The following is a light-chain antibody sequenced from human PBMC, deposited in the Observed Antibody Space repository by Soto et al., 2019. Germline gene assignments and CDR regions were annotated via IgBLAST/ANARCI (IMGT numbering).Light chain of an antibody. CDR1: HTVSGNY. J-gene: IGKJ1*01. CDR3: QQYDNSRWT. V-gene: IGKV3-20*01. Sequence: EVVLTQSPGTLSLSPGERATLSCRTSHTVSGNYLAWYQQKLGQAPRLLIYGASSRATGIPDRFSGSGSGTDFTLTISRLEPEDFALYYCQQYDNSRWTFGQGTKVEIK. CDR2: GAS.